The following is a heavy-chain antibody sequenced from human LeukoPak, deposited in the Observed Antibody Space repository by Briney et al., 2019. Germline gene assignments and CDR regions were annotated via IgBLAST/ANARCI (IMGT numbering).Heavy chain of an antibody. CDR1: GGSISSYY. CDR2: IYYSGST. D-gene: IGHD3-9*01. CDR3: ARGRDDILTGYYTLIFDY. Sequence: KSSETLSLTCTVSGGSISSYYWSWVRQPPGKGLEWIGYIYYSGSTNYNPSLKSRVTMSVDTSKNQFSLKLSSVTAADTAVYYCARGRDDILTGYYTLIFDYWGQGTLVTVSS. V-gene: IGHV4-59*01. J-gene: IGHJ4*02.